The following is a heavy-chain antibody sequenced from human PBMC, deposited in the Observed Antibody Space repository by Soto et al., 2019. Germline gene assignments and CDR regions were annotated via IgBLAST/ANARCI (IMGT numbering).Heavy chain of an antibody. D-gene: IGHD4-17*01. Sequence: PSETLSLTCAVSGGSISSGGYSWSWIRQPPGKGLEWIGYIYHSGSTYYNPSLKSRVTISVDRSKNQFSLKLSSVTAADTAVYYCARGGDYGDYVGGNWFDPWGQGTLVTVS. CDR3: ARGGDYGDYVGGNWFDP. CDR2: IYHSGST. J-gene: IGHJ5*02. V-gene: IGHV4-30-2*01. CDR1: GGSISSGGYS.